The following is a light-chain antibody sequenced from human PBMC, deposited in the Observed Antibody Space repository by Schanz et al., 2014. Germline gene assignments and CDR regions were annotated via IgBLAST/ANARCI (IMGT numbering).Light chain of an antibody. V-gene: IGKV3-15*01. J-gene: IGKJ4*01. Sequence: EIVLTQSPGTLSVSPGERATLSCRAGQSVDDDLAWYQEIPGQAPRLLIYGISARATGIPARFSGSGSGTEFTLTISSLQSEDSAVYYCQQYKTWPLTFGGGTKVEIK. CDR2: GIS. CDR3: QQYKTWPLT. CDR1: QSVDDD.